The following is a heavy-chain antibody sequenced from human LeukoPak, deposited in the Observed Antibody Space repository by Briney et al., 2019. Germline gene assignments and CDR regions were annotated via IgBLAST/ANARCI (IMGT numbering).Heavy chain of an antibody. D-gene: IGHD3-9*01. J-gene: IGHJ5*02. CDR1: GFTFRTSG. CDR3: ARELDDILTDPGS. V-gene: IGHV3-21*01. CDR2: ISSSSSYI. Sequence: GGSLRLSCAASGFTFRTSGMNWVRQAPGKGLEWVSSISSSSSYIYYADSVKGRFTISRDNAKNSLYLQMNSLRAEDTAVYYCARELDDILTDPGSWGQGTLVTVSS.